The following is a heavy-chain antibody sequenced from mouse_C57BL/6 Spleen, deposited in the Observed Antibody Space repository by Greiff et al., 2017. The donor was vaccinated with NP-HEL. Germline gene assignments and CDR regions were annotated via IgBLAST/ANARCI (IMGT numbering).Heavy chain of an antibody. J-gene: IGHJ2*01. CDR2: IYPGDGDT. CDR3: APDSSGYNFDD. D-gene: IGHD3-2*02. Sequence: QVQLQQSGPELVKPGASVKISCKASGYAFSSYWMNWVKQRPGKGLEWIGRIYPGDGDTNYNGKLKGKATLTADKSSSTAYIQLSSLTSEDAAVYFFAPDSSGYNFDDWGKGTTRTVSS. V-gene: IGHV1-82*01. CDR1: GYAFSSYW.